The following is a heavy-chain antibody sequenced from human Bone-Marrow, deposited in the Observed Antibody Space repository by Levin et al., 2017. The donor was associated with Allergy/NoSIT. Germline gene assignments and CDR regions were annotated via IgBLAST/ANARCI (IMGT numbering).Heavy chain of an antibody. CDR2: ISYDGGHK. Sequence: GESLKISCAASGFTFSAFGMHWVRQPPGRGLEWVAVISYDGGHKFYADSVKGRFTISRDNSKNTLYLQMDSLRPEDTAVYYCAREGPFYENMPFREPNAFNLWGQGTMVTVSA. V-gene: IGHV3-30*03. CDR3: AREGPFYENMPFREPNAFNL. D-gene: IGHD1-14*01. J-gene: IGHJ3*01. CDR1: GFTFSAFG.